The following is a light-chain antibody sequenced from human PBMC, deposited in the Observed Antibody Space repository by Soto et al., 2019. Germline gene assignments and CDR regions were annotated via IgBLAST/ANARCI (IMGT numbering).Light chain of an antibody. CDR3: QQYYSYWT. J-gene: IGKJ1*01. Sequence: DIHMSQSPSSLSASVGDRVTITFRASQSISRWLAWYQQKSGKAPKLLIYLASSLESGVPSRFSGSGSGTEFTLTISSLQPEDSATYYCQQYYSYWTFGQGTKVDI. CDR2: LAS. V-gene: IGKV1-5*03. CDR1: QSISRW.